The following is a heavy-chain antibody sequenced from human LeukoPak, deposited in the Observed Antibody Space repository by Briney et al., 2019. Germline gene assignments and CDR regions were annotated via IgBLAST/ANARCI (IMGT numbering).Heavy chain of an antibody. CDR3: ARGSDVSGYYCYMDG. Sequence: SETLSLTCTVSGASISSFYRIWIRQPPGKGLEWIGYIYYSGSTDYNPSLKSRLTISVDNSKNQFSQNLSSVTAADTAVYYCARGSDVSGYYCYMDGRGKGTTVTVSS. J-gene: IGHJ6*03. V-gene: IGHV4-59*01. CDR1: GASISSFY. CDR2: IYYSGST.